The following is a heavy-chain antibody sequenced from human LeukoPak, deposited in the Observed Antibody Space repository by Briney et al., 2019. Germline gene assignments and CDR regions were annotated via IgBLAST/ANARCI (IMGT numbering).Heavy chain of an antibody. CDR2: INPDGSIT. CDR1: GFTLSSHW. CDR3: ARHQMDV. V-gene: IGHV3-74*01. Sequence: GGSLRLSCAASGFTLSSHWIHWVRQAPGKGLVWVSRINPDGSITGHADSVKGRFTTSRDNAKNTVYLQMSSLRPEDTAVYFCARHQMDVWGQGTTVTVSS. J-gene: IGHJ6*02.